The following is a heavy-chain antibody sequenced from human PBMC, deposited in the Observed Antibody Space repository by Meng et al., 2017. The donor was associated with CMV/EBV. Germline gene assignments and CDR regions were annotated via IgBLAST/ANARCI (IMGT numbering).Heavy chain of an antibody. CDR1: GFTFSSYE. D-gene: IGHD2-2*01. V-gene: IGHV3-48*03. Sequence: GALRLSCAASGFTFSSYEMNWVRQAPGKGLEWVSYISSSGSTIYYADSVKGRFTISRDNAKNSLYLQMNSLRAEDTAVYYCAREGLASCSSTSCYVYYYYGMDVWGQGTTVTVSS. J-gene: IGHJ6*02. CDR3: AREGLASCSSTSCYVYYYYGMDV. CDR2: ISSSGSTI.